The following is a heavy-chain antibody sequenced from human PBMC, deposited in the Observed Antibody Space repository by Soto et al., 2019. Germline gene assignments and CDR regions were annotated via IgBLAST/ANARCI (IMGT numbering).Heavy chain of an antibody. J-gene: IGHJ6*02. V-gene: IGHV3-64*02. CDR3: ARGGGYCSGGGCYSGDYYYGMDV. CDR2: ISSNGGST. Sequence: PGGCVRLSLAASGFTFSSYALHWVRKAPGKGLEYVSAISSNGGSTYYSDSVKGRFTISRDNCTNTLYFQMGSLRAEDMAVYYCARGGGYCSGGGCYSGDYYYGMDVWGQGTTVTVSS. D-gene: IGHD2-15*01. CDR1: GFTFSSYA.